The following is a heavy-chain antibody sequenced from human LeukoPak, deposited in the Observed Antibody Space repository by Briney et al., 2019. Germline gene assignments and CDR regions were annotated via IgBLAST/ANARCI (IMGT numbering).Heavy chain of an antibody. CDR1: GFTFSSYS. V-gene: IGHV3-21*01. Sequence: GGSLRLSCAASGFTFSSYSMNWVRQAPGKGLEWVSSISSSSSYIYYADSVKGRFTISRDNAKNSLYLQMNSLRAEDTAVYYCARDSNYYGSGSYDPDWFDPWGQGTLVTVSS. CDR2: ISSSSSYI. J-gene: IGHJ5*02. CDR3: ARDSNYYGSGSYDPDWFDP. D-gene: IGHD3-10*01.